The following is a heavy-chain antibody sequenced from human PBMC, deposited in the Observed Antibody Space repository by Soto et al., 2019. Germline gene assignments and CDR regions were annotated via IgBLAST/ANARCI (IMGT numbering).Heavy chain of an antibody. CDR3: ANRVTLIRGVIQSY. CDR1: GFHLSTYA. D-gene: IGHD3-10*01. J-gene: IGHJ4*02. V-gene: IGHV3-23*01. CDR2: LRGSGGST. Sequence: GGSLSLSCAASGFHLSTYAMSWVRQAAGKGLEWVSGLRGSGGSTYYADSVKGRFTISRDNSKNTLYLQMNSLRAEDTAVYYCANRVTLIRGVIQSYWGQGTLVTSPQ.